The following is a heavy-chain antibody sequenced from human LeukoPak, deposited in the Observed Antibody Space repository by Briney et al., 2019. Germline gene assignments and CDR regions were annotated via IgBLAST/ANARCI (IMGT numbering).Heavy chain of an antibody. CDR3: SRGSGWLSVY. J-gene: IGHJ4*02. CDR1: GFTFGDYL. D-gene: IGHD6-19*01. CDR2: ISGGTT. V-gene: IGHV3-49*03. Sequence: GGSLRLSCTASGFTFGDYLMSWFRQAPGKGLEWIGFISGGTTEYASSVKGRFTISRDDSTSNAYLQMHSLTTGDTAVYYCSRGSGWLSVYWGQGTLVTVSS.